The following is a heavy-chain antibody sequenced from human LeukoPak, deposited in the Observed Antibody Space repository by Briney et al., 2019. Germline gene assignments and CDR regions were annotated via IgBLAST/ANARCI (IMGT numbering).Heavy chain of an antibody. J-gene: IGHJ4*02. Sequence: GGSLRLSCAASGFTFSSYCMHWVRHAPGKGLEWVAFMRFDGSNKYYADSVEGRFTISRDNSKNTLYLQMNSLRAGDTAVYYCAKDRDSSGWYYFDYWGQGTLVTVSS. D-gene: IGHD6-19*01. V-gene: IGHV3-30*02. CDR3: AKDRDSSGWYYFDY. CDR1: GFTFSSYC. CDR2: MRFDGSNK.